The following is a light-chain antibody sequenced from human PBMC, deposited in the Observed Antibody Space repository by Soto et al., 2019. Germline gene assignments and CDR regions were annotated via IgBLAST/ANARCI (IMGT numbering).Light chain of an antibody. J-gene: IGKJ3*01. V-gene: IGKV3-20*01. CDR2: GAS. CDR3: QQYGSSLFT. CDR1: QSVSSSY. Sequence: EIVLTQSPGTLSLSPGERATLSCRASQSVSSSYLAWYQQKPGQAPRLLIYGASSRATGIPDRFSGSGSGTDFTLTINRLEPEDFAVYYCQQYGSSLFTFGPGTKGDIK.